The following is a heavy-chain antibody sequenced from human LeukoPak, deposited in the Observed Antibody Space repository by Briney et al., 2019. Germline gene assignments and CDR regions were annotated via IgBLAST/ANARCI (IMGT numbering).Heavy chain of an antibody. J-gene: IGHJ3*02. CDR2: IIPIFGTA. CDR3: ARDPGAYCGGDCYVDAFDI. CDR1: GGTFSGYA. Sequence: SVRVSCKASGGTFSGYAMSWVRQAPGEGLEWMGGIIPIFGTANYAQKLQGRVTITADEPTSTAYMELSSLRSEDTAVYYCARDPGAYCGGDCYVDAFDIWGQGTMVTVSS. D-gene: IGHD2-21*02. V-gene: IGHV1-69*13.